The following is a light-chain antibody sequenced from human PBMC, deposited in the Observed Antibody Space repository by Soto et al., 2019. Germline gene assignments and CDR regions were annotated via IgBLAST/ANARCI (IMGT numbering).Light chain of an antibody. Sequence: QSALTQPRSVSGSPRQSVTISCTGTSNDVGGNNFVSWYQQLPGKAPKLMISEVSNRPSGVSNRFSGSKSGNTASLTISGLQADDEGDYYCYSYAGSFTWVFGGGTKLTVL. V-gene: IGLV2-11*01. CDR1: SNDVGGNNF. J-gene: IGLJ3*02. CDR3: YSYAGSFTWV. CDR2: EVS.